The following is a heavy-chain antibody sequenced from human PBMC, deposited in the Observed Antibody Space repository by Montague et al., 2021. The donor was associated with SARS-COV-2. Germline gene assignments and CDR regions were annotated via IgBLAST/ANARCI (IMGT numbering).Heavy chain of an antibody. CDR1: GFTFSDYY. CDR3: ARDMRVYYYDSSGYYYYYGMDV. J-gene: IGHJ6*02. D-gene: IGHD3-22*01. Sequence: SLRLSFSASGFTFSDYYMSWIRQAPGKGLEWVSYISSSSSYTNYADSVKGRFTISRDNAKNSLYLQMNSLRAEDTAVYYCARDMRVYYYDSSGYYYYYGMDVWGQGTTVTVSS. CDR2: ISSSSSYT. V-gene: IGHV3-11*05.